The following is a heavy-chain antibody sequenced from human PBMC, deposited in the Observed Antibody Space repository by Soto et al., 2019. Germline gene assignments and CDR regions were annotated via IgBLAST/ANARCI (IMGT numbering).Heavy chain of an antibody. J-gene: IGHJ4*02. D-gene: IGHD3-22*01. CDR1: GGSISGYY. V-gene: IGHV4-59*01. CDR3: ARQSTDDTNGYYCQFDY. CDR2: IHNSGNT. Sequence: SETLSLTCTVSGGSISGYYWSWIRQPPGKGLEWIGYIHNSGNTNYNPSLKSRVTMSVDTSKNQFSLRLSSVTAADTAVYYCARQSTDDTNGYYCQFDYWGQGILVTVSS.